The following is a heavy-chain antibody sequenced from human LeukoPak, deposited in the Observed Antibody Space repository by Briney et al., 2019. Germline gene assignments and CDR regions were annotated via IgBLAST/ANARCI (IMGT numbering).Heavy chain of an antibody. V-gene: IGHV3-21*04. CDR1: GFTFSSYS. Sequence: PGGSLRLSCAASGFTFSSYSMNWVRQAPGKGLEWVSSISSSSSYIYYADSVKGRFTISRDNSKNTLYLQMNSLRAEDTAVYYCAKDGNGWLLAYYYMDVWGKGTTVTVSS. D-gene: IGHD3-22*01. CDR2: ISSSSSYI. CDR3: AKDGNGWLLAYYYMDV. J-gene: IGHJ6*03.